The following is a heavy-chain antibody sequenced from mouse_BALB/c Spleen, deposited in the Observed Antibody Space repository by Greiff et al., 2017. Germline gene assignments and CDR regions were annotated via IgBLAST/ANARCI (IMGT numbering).Heavy chain of an antibody. CDR2: IWSGGST. CDR1: GFSLTSYG. V-gene: IGHV2-2*02. Sequence: QVHVKQSGPGLVQPSQSLSITCTVSGFSLTSYGVHWVRQSPGKGLEWLGVIWSGGSTDYNAAFISRLSISKDNSKSQVFFKMNSLQANDTAIYYCARNSYYRSYWYFDVWGAGTTVTVSS. CDR3: ARNSYYRSYWYFDV. J-gene: IGHJ1*01. D-gene: IGHD2-14*01.